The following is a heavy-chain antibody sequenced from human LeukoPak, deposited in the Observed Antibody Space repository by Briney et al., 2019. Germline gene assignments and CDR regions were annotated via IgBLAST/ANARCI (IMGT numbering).Heavy chain of an antibody. J-gene: IGHJ6*03. CDR3: AKGGQFDFDYNHYYMDV. CDR1: GFTFSNYG. CDR2: IRYDGDNK. V-gene: IGHV3-30*02. Sequence: GGSLRLSCAASGFTFSNYGMHWVRQAPGKGLEWVAYIRYDGDNKYYTDSVKGRFTISRDKSKNTLDLQLNSLRAEDTAVYYCAKGGQFDFDYNHYYMDVWGKGTTVTVSS. D-gene: IGHD3-10*01.